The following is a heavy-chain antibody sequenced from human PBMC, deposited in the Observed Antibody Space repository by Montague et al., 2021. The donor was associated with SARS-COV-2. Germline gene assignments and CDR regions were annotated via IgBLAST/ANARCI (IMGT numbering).Heavy chain of an antibody. D-gene: IGHD6-13*01. CDR3: ARVGRGSSWYEVAFDI. CDR1: GGSISRYS. CDR2: IYHSGST. V-gene: IGHV4-59*01. Sequence: SETLSLTCTVSGGSISRYSCTWIRQPPGKGLEWIGYIYHSGSTNXNPSLTSRVTISVDTSKNQFSLKLSSVAAADTAVYYCARVGRGSSWYEVAFDIWGQGTMVTVSS. J-gene: IGHJ3*02.